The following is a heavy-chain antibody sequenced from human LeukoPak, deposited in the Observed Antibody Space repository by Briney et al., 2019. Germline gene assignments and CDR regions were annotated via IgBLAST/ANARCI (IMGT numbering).Heavy chain of an antibody. Sequence: GGSLRLSCAASGFTFSNAWMSWIRQAPGKGLEWIGRIKSKTDGGTADYAAPVKGRFSISRDDSKNTLHLQMNSLKTEDTAVHYCTTGMYSSGWLWGQGTLVTVSS. J-gene: IGHJ4*02. D-gene: IGHD6-19*01. CDR3: TTGMYSSGWL. CDR1: GFTFSNAW. CDR2: IKSKTDGGTA. V-gene: IGHV3-15*01.